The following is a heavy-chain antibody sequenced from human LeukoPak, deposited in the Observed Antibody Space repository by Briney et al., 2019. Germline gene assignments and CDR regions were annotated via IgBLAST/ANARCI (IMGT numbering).Heavy chain of an antibody. J-gene: IGHJ4*02. CDR2: IYTSGST. CDR3: ARGRVQLWSYYFDY. Sequence: SETLSPTCTVSGGSISSYYWSWIRQPAGKGLEWIWRIYTSGSTNYNPSLKSRVTMSVDTSKNQFSLKLSSVTAADTAVYYCARGRVQLWSYYFDYWGQGTLVTVSS. CDR1: GGSISSYY. D-gene: IGHD5-18*01. V-gene: IGHV4-4*07.